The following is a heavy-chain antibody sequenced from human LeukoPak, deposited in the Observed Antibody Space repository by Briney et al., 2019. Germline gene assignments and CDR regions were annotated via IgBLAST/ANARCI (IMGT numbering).Heavy chain of an antibody. Sequence: SVKVSCKASGYTFTSYYMHWVRQAPGQGLEWMGGIIPIFGTANYAQKFQGRVTITADESTSTAYMELSSLRSEDTAVYYCARVSAGGNSAYYFDYWGQGTLVTVSS. J-gene: IGHJ4*02. CDR2: IIPIFGTA. V-gene: IGHV1-69*13. CDR3: ARVSAGGNSAYYFDY. D-gene: IGHD4-23*01. CDR1: GYTFTSYY.